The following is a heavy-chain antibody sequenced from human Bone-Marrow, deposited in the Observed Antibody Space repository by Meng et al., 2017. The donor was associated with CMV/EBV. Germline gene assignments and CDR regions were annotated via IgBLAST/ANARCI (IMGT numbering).Heavy chain of an antibody. CDR1: GYTFTGYY. CDR3: ASGYCSSSSCYAQYFQH. D-gene: IGHD2-2*03. V-gene: IGHV1-2*02. J-gene: IGHJ1*01. Sequence: ASVKVSCKASGYTFTGYYIHWVRQAPGQGLEWMGWVNPNSGGTNYAQKFKGRVTMTRDTSITKVYMELSRLRYDDTAMYYCASGYCSSSSCYAQYFQHWGLGTLVTVSS. CDR2: VNPNSGGT.